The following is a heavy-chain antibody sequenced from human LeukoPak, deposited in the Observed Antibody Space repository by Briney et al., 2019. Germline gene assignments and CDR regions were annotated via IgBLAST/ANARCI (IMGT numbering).Heavy chain of an antibody. J-gene: IGHJ5*02. V-gene: IGHV4-59*01. Sequence: KASETLSLTCTVSGGSISSYYWSWIRQPPGKGLEWLGYIYYSGSTNYNPSLKSRVTISVDTSKNQFSLKLSSVTAADTAVYYCARETYYYDSSGFDPWGQGTLVTVSS. CDR2: IYYSGST. D-gene: IGHD3-22*01. CDR3: ARETYYYDSSGFDP. CDR1: GGSISSYY.